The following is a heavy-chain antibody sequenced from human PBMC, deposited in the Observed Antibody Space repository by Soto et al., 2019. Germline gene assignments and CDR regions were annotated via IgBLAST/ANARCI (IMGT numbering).Heavy chain of an antibody. CDR3: ALRQLYYYYGMDV. CDR2: INHSGST. Sequence: QVQLQQWGAGLLKPSETLSLTCAVYGGSFSGYYWSWIRQPPGKGLEWIGEINHSGSTNYNPSLKSRVTISVDTSKNQFSLKLSSVTAADTAVYYCALRQLYYYYGMDVWGQGTTVTVSS. V-gene: IGHV4-34*01. CDR1: GGSFSGYY. J-gene: IGHJ6*02. D-gene: IGHD6-19*01.